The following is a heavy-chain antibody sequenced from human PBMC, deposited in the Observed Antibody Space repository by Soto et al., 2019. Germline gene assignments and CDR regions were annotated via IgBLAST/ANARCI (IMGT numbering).Heavy chain of an antibody. CDR2: INPNSGGT. V-gene: IGHV1-2*02. J-gene: IGHJ4*02. D-gene: IGHD5-18*01. Sequence: GASLKVSCKASGYTFTGYYMHWVRHAPGQGLEWMGWINPNSGGTNYAQKFQGRVTMTRDTSISTAYMELSRLRSDDTAAYYCGSNLEYSYGSLPSEYWGQGTLVTVSS. CDR3: GSNLEYSYGSLPSEY. CDR1: GYTFTGYY.